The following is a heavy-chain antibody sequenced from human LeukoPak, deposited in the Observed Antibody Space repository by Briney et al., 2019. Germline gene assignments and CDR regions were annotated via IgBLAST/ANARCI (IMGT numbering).Heavy chain of an antibody. CDR1: GFTFDDYG. CDR3: ARCSSGWYGGYYFDY. J-gene: IGHJ4*02. D-gene: IGHD6-19*01. V-gene: IGHV3-20*04. Sequence: GGSLRLSCAASGFTFDDYGMAWVRQVPGKGLEWVSDINWAGDRTRYADSVKGRFTISRDNAKNSLYLQMNSLRAEDTAVYYCARCSSGWYGGYYFDYWGQGTLVTVSS. CDR2: INWAGDRT.